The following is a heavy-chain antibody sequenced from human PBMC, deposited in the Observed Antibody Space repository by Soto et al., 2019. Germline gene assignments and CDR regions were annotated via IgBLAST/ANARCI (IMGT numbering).Heavy chain of an antibody. V-gene: IGHV4-4*02. CDR3: ARVVGGYYYGMDV. D-gene: IGHD2-2*01. CDR2: IYHSGST. CDR1: GGSISSSNW. J-gene: IGHJ6*02. Sequence: QVQLQESGPGLVKPSGTLSLTSAVSGGSISSSNWWSWVRQPPGKGLEWIGEIYHSGSTNYNPSLKRRATTLVDKSKNRLSPKLSSVTAADTAVYYCARVVGGYYYGMDVWGQGTTVTVSS.